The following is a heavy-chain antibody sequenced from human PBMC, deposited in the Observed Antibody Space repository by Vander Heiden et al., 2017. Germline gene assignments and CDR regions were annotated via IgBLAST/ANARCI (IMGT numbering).Heavy chain of an antibody. CDR3: ARDSRGPSRIVGATRLGDY. Sequence: QVQLVESGGGVVQPGRSLRLSCAASGFTFSSYAMHWVGQAPGKGLEWVAVISYDGSNKYYADSVKGRFTISRDNSKNTLYLQMNSLRAEDTAVYYCARDSRGPSRIVGATRLGDYWGQGTLVTVSS. CDR2: ISYDGSNK. J-gene: IGHJ4*02. D-gene: IGHD1-26*01. CDR1: GFTFSSYA. V-gene: IGHV3-30-3*01.